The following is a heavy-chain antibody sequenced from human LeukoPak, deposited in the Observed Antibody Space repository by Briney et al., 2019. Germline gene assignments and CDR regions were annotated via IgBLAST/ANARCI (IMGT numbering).Heavy chain of an antibody. Sequence: SETLSLTCTVSGGSISSYYWSWIRQPPGKGLEWIGYIYYSGSTNYNPSLKSRVTISVDTSKNQFSLKLSSVTAADTAVYYRARDPPPTVLPLGYFDLWGRGTLVTVSS. D-gene: IGHD4-17*01. CDR1: GGSISSYY. CDR3: ARDPPPTVLPLGYFDL. J-gene: IGHJ2*01. V-gene: IGHV4-59*01. CDR2: IYYSGST.